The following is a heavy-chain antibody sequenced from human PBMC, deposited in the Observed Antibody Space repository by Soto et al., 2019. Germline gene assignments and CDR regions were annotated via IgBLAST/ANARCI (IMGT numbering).Heavy chain of an antibody. CDR2: IYYSGST. Sequence: SETLSLTCTVSGGSISSGGYYWSWIRQHPGKGLEWIGYIYYSGSTYDNPSLKSRVTISVDTSKNQFSLKLSSVTAAGTAVYYCARNVDTAMVGVDYWGQGTLVTVSS. J-gene: IGHJ4*02. D-gene: IGHD5-18*01. CDR1: GGSISSGGYY. CDR3: ARNVDTAMVGVDY. V-gene: IGHV4-31*03.